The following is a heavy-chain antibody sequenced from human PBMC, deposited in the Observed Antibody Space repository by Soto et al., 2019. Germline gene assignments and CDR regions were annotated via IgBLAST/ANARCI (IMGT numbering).Heavy chain of an antibody. J-gene: IGHJ6*02. CDR3: ARWEGDYYDSSGYGMDV. D-gene: IGHD3-22*01. CDR1: GGTFSSYA. V-gene: IGHV1-69*01. Sequence: QVQLVQSGAEVKKPGSSVKVSCKASGGTFSSYAISWVRQAPGQGLEWMGGIIPIFGTANYAQKFQGRVTITADESTSTAYMELSSLRSEDTAVYYCARWEGDYYDSSGYGMDVWGQGTTVTVSS. CDR2: IIPIFGTA.